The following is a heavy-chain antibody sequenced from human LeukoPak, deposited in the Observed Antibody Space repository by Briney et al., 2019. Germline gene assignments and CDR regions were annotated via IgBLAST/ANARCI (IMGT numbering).Heavy chain of an antibody. CDR1: GGSISSYY. Sequence: SETLSLTCTVSGGSISSYYWSWIRQPPGKGPEWIGYIYYSGSTNYNPSLKSRVTISVDTSKNQFSLKLSSVTAADTAVYYCARQTTVVTNFDYWGQGTLVTVSS. J-gene: IGHJ4*02. CDR3: ARQTTVVTNFDY. CDR2: IYYSGST. D-gene: IGHD4-23*01. V-gene: IGHV4-59*01.